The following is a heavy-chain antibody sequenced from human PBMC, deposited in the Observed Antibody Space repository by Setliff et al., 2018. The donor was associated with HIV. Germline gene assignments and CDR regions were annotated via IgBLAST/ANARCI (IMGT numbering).Heavy chain of an antibody. Sequence: PSETLSLTCTVSGGSISSYYWSWIRQPAGKGLEWIGHIYISGSTNYNPSFNSRVTISVDTSKNQFSLRLNSVTAADTAVYYCASDISPDDGYNRLHYFDYWGQGTLVTVSS. V-gene: IGHV4-4*08. CDR3: ASDISPDDGYNRLHYFDY. CDR1: GGSISSYY. CDR2: IYISGST. D-gene: IGHD5-12*01. J-gene: IGHJ4*02.